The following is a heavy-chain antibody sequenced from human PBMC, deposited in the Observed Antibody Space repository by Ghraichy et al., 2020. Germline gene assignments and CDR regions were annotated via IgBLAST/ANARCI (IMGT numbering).Heavy chain of an antibody. V-gene: IGHV3-9*01. D-gene: IGHD6-6*01. CDR2: ISWNSGSI. CDR3: AKGSGGTRPSWFDP. CDR1: GFTFDDYA. J-gene: IGHJ5*02. Sequence: GGSLRLSCAASGFTFDDYAMHWVRQAPGKGLEWVSGISWNSGSIGYADSVKGRFTISRDNAKNSLYLQMNSLRAEDTALYYCAKGSGGTRPSWFDPWGQGTLVTVSS.